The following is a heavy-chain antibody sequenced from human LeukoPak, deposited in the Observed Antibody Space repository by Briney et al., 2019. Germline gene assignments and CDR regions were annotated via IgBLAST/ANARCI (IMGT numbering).Heavy chain of an antibody. V-gene: IGHV4-34*01. J-gene: IGHJ4*02. Sequence: SETLSLTCAVYGGSFSGYYWSWVRQPPGKGLEWIGEINHSGSTNYNPSLKSRVTISVDTSKNQFSLKLSSVTAADTAVYYCARQGCSSTSCYAYFDYWGQGTLVTVSS. CDR1: GGSFSGYY. CDR3: ARQGCSSTSCYAYFDY. CDR2: INHSGST. D-gene: IGHD2-2*01.